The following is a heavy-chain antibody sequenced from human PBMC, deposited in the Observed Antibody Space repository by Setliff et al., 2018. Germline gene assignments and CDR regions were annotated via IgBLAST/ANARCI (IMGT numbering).Heavy chain of an antibody. J-gene: IGHJ4*02. Sequence: LSLSCAASGFTFSTYRMHWVRQAPGKGLEWVAVIWDDGGNKYHADSVKGRFTISRDNSKNTLYLQMNSLRVEDTAVYYCVTDPPFSGWSFDSWGQGTLVTVSS. CDR1: GFTFSTYR. V-gene: IGHV3-33*08. D-gene: IGHD6-19*01. CDR2: IWDDGGNK. CDR3: VTDPPFSGWSFDS.